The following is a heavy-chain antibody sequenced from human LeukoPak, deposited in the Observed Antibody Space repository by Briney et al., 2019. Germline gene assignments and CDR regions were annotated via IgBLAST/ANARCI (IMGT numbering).Heavy chain of an antibody. Sequence: PGGSLRLSCGASGFTFSSHAMTWVRQAPGKGLEWVSAISISGDTTYYADSVKGRFTISRDNSKNTLHLQMNSLRAEDTAVYYCAKKGPTMIPGNYFDYWGQGTLVTVSS. CDR2: ISISGDTT. V-gene: IGHV3-23*01. J-gene: IGHJ4*02. CDR3: AKKGPTMIPGNYFDY. CDR1: GFTFSSHA. D-gene: IGHD3-22*01.